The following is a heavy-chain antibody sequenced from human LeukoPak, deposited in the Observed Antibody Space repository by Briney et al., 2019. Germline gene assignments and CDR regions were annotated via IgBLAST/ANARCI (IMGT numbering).Heavy chain of an antibody. J-gene: IGHJ6*02. Sequence: PSGTLSLTCAVSGGSISRSDWWSWVRQSPGKGLEWIGEIFHSGSTKYNPSLKSRVSISADTSKNHFSLNLSSVTAADTAVYYCARDMNSGVDVWGQGTPVTVSS. D-gene: IGHD2/OR15-2a*01. CDR1: GGSISRSDW. CDR3: ARDMNSGVDV. CDR2: IFHSGST. V-gene: IGHV4-4*02.